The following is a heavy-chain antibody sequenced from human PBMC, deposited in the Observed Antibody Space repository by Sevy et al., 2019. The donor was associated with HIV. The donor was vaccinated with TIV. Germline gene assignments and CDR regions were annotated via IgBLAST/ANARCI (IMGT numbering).Heavy chain of an antibody. J-gene: IGHJ5*02. D-gene: IGHD3-3*02. CDR2: ISWSSANI. V-gene: IGHV3-9*01. Sequence: GGSLRLSCAASGFTFDDYAMHWVRQAPGKGLEWVSSISWSSANIGYANSVKGRFTSSRDNAKNSLYLQMNSLITDETAFYYGVKARSSTSCPGWFDPWGQGTLVTVSS. CDR3: VKARSSTSCPGWFDP. CDR1: GFTFDDYA.